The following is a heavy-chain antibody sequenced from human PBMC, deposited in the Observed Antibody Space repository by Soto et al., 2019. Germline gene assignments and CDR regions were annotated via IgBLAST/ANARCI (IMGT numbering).Heavy chain of an antibody. CDR2: IKSKTDGGTT. Sequence: EVQLVESGGGLVQPGGSLRLSCAASGFTFSNAWMNWVRQAPGKGLEWVGRIKSKTDGGTTDYAAPVKGRFTISRDNSKNTLYLQMNSLKTEDTAVYYCTTEDLIGYNWNYAMDYWGQGTLVTVSS. D-gene: IGHD1-7*01. CDR1: GFTFSNAW. V-gene: IGHV3-15*07. CDR3: TTEDLIGYNWNYAMDY. J-gene: IGHJ4*02.